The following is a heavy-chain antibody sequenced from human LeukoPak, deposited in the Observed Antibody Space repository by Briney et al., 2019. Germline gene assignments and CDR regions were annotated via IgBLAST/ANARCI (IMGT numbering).Heavy chain of an antibody. J-gene: IGHJ4*02. CDR1: GFTFSSYW. D-gene: IGHD3-22*01. Sequence: GGSLRLSCAASGFTFSSYWMSWVRQAPGKGLEWVANIKQDGSEKYFVDSVKGRFTISRDNAKNSLYLQINSLRAEDTAVYYCASSPDSIPDWGQGTLVTVSS. CDR3: ASSPDSIPD. CDR2: IKQDGSEK. V-gene: IGHV3-7*01.